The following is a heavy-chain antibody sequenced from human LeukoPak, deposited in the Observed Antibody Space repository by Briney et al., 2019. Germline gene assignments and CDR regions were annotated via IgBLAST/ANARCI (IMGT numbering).Heavy chain of an antibody. V-gene: IGHV3-9*01. Sequence: GGSLRLSCAASGFTFDDYAMHWVRQAPGKGLEWVSGISWNSGSIGYADSVKGRFTITRDNAKNSLYLQMDSLRAEDTALYYCAKDTRRDGYTIDYWGQGTLVTVSS. CDR1: GFTFDDYA. J-gene: IGHJ4*02. CDR3: AKDTRRDGYTIDY. CDR2: ISWNSGSI. D-gene: IGHD5-24*01.